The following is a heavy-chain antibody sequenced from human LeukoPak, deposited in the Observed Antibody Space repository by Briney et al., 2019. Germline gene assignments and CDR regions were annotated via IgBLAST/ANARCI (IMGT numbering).Heavy chain of an antibody. J-gene: IGHJ4*02. CDR2: ISGSGGST. V-gene: IGHV3-23*01. Sequence: GGSLRLSCVASGSTFNNYAMSWVRQAPGKGLEWVSDISGSGGSTYYADSVKGRFTISRDNSKNTLYLQMNSLRAEDTAIYYCAKVYNWNYDYWGQGTLVTVSS. D-gene: IGHD1-7*01. CDR3: AKVYNWNYDY. CDR1: GSTFNNYA.